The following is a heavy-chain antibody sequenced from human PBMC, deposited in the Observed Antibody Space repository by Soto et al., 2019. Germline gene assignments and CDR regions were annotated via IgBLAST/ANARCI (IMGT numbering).Heavy chain of an antibody. CDR3: ARRRTNFWSGYASFFDY. Sequence: QVPLQESGPGLVKPSQTLSLICTVSGGSVNSGDYYWSWVRQHPGKALEWIGYIYYSGSTYYNPSLESPAPISVDTSKNPFSLNLSSVTAADTAVYYCARRRTNFWSGYASFFDYWGQGTLVTVSS. J-gene: IGHJ4*02. CDR2: IYYSGST. CDR1: GGSVNSGDYY. V-gene: IGHV4-31*01. D-gene: IGHD3-3*01.